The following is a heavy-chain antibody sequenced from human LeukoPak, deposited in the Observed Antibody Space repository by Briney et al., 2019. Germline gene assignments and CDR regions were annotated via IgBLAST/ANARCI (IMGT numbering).Heavy chain of an antibody. D-gene: IGHD6-13*01. CDR2: IDWDDDK. Sequence: SGPTLVKPTQTPTLTCTFSGFSLSASGMCVSWIRQPPGKALEWLALIDWDDDKYYSTSLKTRLTISKDTSKNQVVLTMTNMDPVDTATYYCARGPGWYRDYGMDVWGQGTTVTVSS. CDR1: GFSLSASGMC. CDR3: ARGPGWYRDYGMDV. V-gene: IGHV2-70*01. J-gene: IGHJ6*02.